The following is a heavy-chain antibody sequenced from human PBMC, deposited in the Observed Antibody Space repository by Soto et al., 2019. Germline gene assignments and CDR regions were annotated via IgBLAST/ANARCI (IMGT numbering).Heavy chain of an antibody. V-gene: IGHV3-23*01. CDR1: AFTFSSYA. CDR2: IGASGAGT. D-gene: IGHD1-26*01. CDR3: ALRKTGSYFDY. Sequence: PGGSLRLSCAPSAFTFSSYAMSWVRQAPGKGLEWVSAIGASGAGTYYVASVKGRFTISRDNSKNTLYLQMNSLRAEDTAVYYCALRKTGSYFDYWGQGILVTVSS. J-gene: IGHJ4*02.